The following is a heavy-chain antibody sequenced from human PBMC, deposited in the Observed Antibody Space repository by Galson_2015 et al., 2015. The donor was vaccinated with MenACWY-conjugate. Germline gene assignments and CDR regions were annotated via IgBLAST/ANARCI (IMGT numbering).Heavy chain of an antibody. J-gene: IGHJ4*02. V-gene: IGHV1-18*01. Sequence: SVKVSCKAAGYTFTSFGINWVRQAPGQGLEWMGWISAYNGDTYYAQKVQGRVKMTTDTSTTTAYMELRGLRSDDTAVYYCTRDPNYYGSRSYVSSYLDSWGQGTLVTVSS. CDR3: TRDPNYYGSRSYVSSYLDS. CDR2: ISAYNGDT. D-gene: IGHD3-10*01. CDR1: GYTFTSFG.